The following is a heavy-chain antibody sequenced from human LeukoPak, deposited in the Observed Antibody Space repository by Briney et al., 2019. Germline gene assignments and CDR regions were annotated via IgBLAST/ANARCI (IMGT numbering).Heavy chain of an antibody. CDR3: ARHHSGYLSDAFDI. V-gene: IGHV4-39*01. Sequence: SETLSLTCTVSGGSISSSSYYWGWIRQPPGKGLERIGSIYYSGSTYYNPSLKSRVTISVDTSKNQFSLKLSSVTAAATAVYYCARHHSGYLSDAFDIWGQGTMVTVSS. CDR2: IYYSGST. CDR1: GGSISSSSYY. J-gene: IGHJ3*02. D-gene: IGHD6-13*01.